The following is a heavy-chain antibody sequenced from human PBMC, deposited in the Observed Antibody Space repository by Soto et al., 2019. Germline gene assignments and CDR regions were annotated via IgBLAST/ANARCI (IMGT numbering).Heavy chain of an antibody. D-gene: IGHD6-13*01. CDR1: GFTFSSYA. Sequence: EVQLLESGGGLVQPGGSLRLSCAASGFTFSSYAMSWVRQAPGKGLEWVSAISGSGGSTYYADSVKGRFTISRDNSKNTLYLQMNSLRAEDTAVYYCAQVFAAGTDYYYGMDVWGQGTTVTVSS. CDR3: AQVFAAGTDYYYGMDV. J-gene: IGHJ6*02. V-gene: IGHV3-23*01. CDR2: ISGSGGST.